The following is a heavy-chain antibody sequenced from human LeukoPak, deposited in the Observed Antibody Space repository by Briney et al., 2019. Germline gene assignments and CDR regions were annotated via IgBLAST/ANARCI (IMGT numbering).Heavy chain of an antibody. D-gene: IGHD2-21*01. J-gene: IGHJ4*02. V-gene: IGHV4-30-2*01. CDR1: SGSISRGSYS. CDR2: IYPRGST. CDR3: ARFSPRVMGNYFDF. Sequence: PSETLSLTCAVSSGSISRGSYSWSWIRQPPGKGLEWIGYIYPRGSTYYNPSLKSRVTMSLDRSANQFSLNLSSVTAADTAVYYCARFSPRVMGNYFDFWGQGTLVTVSS.